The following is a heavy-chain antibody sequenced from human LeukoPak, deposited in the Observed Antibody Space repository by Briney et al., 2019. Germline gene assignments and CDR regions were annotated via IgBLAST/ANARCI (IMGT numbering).Heavy chain of an antibody. Sequence: PGGSLRLSCVASVCTFNIYAFHWVRKAPGKGLEWLAVIWSDGSNNHADSVRGRFTISRDNSRNTLYLQMNSLRAEDTAVYYCARIDAYNPDYWGQGTLVTVSS. J-gene: IGHJ4*02. CDR1: VCTFNIYA. CDR3: ARIDAYNPDY. V-gene: IGHV3-33*01. CDR2: IWSDGSNN. D-gene: IGHD1-14*01.